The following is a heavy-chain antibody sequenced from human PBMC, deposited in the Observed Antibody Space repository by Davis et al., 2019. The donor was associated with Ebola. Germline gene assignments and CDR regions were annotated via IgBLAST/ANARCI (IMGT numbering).Heavy chain of an antibody. V-gene: IGHV3-74*01. CDR1: CTPLSCYC. J-gene: IGHJ4*02. D-gene: IGHD2-2*01. Sequence: YFASPCTPLSCYCMHCVRKTRRNELGWVSRTNSDGSITSYADFVKGRFTISRDNAKNTLYLQMNSLRDEDTAVYYCARGTHYAHDYWGQGTMVTVSS. CDR3: ARGTHYAHDY. CDR2: TNSDGSIT.